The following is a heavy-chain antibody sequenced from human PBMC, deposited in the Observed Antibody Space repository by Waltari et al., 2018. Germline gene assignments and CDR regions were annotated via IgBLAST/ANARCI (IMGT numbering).Heavy chain of an antibody. Sequence: EVQLLQSGAEEKKPGEPLKTSCMGSGYSFTSSWFGWVRQMPGKGLEWMGIIYPGDSDTRYRPSFQGQVTISADKSISTAYLQWSSLKASDTAMYYCARHGENYPEEFFSWFDPWGQGTLVTVSS. CDR3: ARHGENYPEEFFSWFDP. D-gene: IGHD1-7*01. CDR2: IYPGDSDT. CDR1: GYSFTSSW. J-gene: IGHJ5*02. V-gene: IGHV5-51*01.